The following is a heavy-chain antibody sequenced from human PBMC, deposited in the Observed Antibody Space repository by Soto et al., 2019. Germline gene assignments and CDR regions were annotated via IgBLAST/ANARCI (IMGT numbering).Heavy chain of an antibody. Sequence: QVTLKESGPVLVKPTETLTLTCTVSGFSLSNGKMAVSWIRQPPGKALEWLAHIFSNDEKSYSTSLKTRLTTSKDTSKSQVVLTMTNMDPVDTATYYCARIASVYSSSWSMGYYFDYWVQGTLVTVSS. D-gene: IGHD6-13*01. CDR3: ARIASVYSSSWSMGYYFDY. CDR2: IFSNDEK. V-gene: IGHV2-26*01. J-gene: IGHJ4*02. CDR1: GFSLSNGKMA.